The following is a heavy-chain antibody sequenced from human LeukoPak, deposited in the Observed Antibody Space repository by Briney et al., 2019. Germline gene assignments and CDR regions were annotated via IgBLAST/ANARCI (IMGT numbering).Heavy chain of an antibody. CDR3: ARGRAFRIRGGLGYYYYMDV. D-gene: IGHD3-10*01. CDR1: GGSFSGYY. V-gene: IGHV4-34*01. Sequence: SETLSLTCAVYGGSFSGYYWSWIRQPPGKGLEWIGEINHSGSTNYNPSLKSRVTISVDTSKNQFSLKLSSVTAADTAVYYCARGRAFRIRGGLGYYYYMDVWGKGTTVTVSS. CDR2: INHSGST. J-gene: IGHJ6*03.